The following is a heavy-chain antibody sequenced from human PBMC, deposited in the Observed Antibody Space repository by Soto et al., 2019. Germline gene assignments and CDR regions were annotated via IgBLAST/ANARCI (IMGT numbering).Heavy chain of an antibody. CDR1: GYSFTSYW. Sequence: GESLKISCKGSGYSFTSYWIGWVRQMPGKGLEWMGIIYPGDSDTRYSPSFQGQVTISADKSISTAYLQWSSLKASDTAMYYCAREGGRWRRSPQNWFDPWGQGTLVTVSS. CDR3: AREGGRWRRSPQNWFDP. V-gene: IGHV5-51*01. J-gene: IGHJ5*02. CDR2: IYPGDSDT. D-gene: IGHD3-16*01.